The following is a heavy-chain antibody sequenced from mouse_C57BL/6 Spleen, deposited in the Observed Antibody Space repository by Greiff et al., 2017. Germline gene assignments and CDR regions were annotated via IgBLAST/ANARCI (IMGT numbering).Heavy chain of an antibody. CDR1: GFTFSSYA. CDR3: ARDNYGSSYGFAY. D-gene: IGHD1-1*01. J-gene: IGHJ3*01. CDR2: ISDGGSYT. V-gene: IGHV5-4*01. Sequence: EVKLVESGGGLVKPGGSLTLSCAASGFTFSSYAMSWVRQTPEKRLEWVATISDGGSYTYYPDNVKGRFTISRDNAKNNLYLQMSHLKSEDTAMYYCARDNYGSSYGFAYWGQGTLVTVSA.